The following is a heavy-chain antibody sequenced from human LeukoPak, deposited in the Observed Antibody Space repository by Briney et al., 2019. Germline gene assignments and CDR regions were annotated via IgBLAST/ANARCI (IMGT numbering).Heavy chain of an antibody. CDR3: ARDSYDFWSGYSKGYN. CDR1: GFTFSSYS. CDR2: ISGSNSYI. V-gene: IGHV3-21*01. Sequence: PGGSLRLSCAASGFTFSSYSMNWVRQAPGKGLEWVSSISGSNSYIYYADSVKGRFTISRDNAKNSLYLQMNSLRAEDTAVYYCARDSYDFWSGYSKGYNWGNGTTVTVSS. D-gene: IGHD3-3*01. J-gene: IGHJ6*04.